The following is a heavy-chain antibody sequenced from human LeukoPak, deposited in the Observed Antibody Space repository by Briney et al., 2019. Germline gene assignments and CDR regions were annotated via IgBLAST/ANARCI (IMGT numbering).Heavy chain of an antibody. CDR3: ARGGSGISNAFDI. CDR1: GRSITTSY. J-gene: IGHJ3*02. D-gene: IGHD3-10*01. Sequence: SEPLSLTCTVSGRSITTSYWRCIRQSPGKGLEGIGYIYYSGTTNYSPSLKSRVTISVDTSKNQFSLELSSVTAADTVVYYCARGGSGISNAFDIWGQGTMVTVSS. CDR2: IYYSGTT. V-gene: IGHV4-59*01.